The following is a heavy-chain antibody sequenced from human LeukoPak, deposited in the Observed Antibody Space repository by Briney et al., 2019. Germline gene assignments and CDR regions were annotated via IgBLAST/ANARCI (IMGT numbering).Heavy chain of an antibody. Sequence: ASVKVSCKGSGYTFTGYYMHWVRQAPGQGLEWMGWINPNSGVTNYAQKFQGRVTMTRDTSISTAYMELSRLRSDDTAVYYCARVGDYYDSSGYPRIAEYFQHWGQGTLVTVSS. CDR1: GYTFTGYY. CDR3: ARVGDYYDSSGYPRIAEYFQH. D-gene: IGHD3-22*01. J-gene: IGHJ1*01. V-gene: IGHV1-2*02. CDR2: INPNSGVT.